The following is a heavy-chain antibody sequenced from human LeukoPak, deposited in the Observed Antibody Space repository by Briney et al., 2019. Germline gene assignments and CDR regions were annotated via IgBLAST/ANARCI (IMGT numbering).Heavy chain of an antibody. CDR1: GFTASSYT. V-gene: IGHV3-48*04. D-gene: IGHD1-26*01. Sequence: PGGSLRLSSEAAGFTASSYTMNWLRQAPGKGLEWVSLISRTTGSIYYADSVRGRFTISRDSAKNSVYLQMNSLRAEDTAIYYCARESILGTTTDYFDYWGQGTRVIVSS. J-gene: IGHJ4*02. CDR3: ARESILGTTTDYFDY. CDR2: ISRTTGSI.